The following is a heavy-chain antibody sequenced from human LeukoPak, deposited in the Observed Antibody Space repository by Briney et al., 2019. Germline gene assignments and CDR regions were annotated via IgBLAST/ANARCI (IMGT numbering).Heavy chain of an antibody. CDR2: ISSSGSTI. J-gene: IGHJ2*01. CDR1: GFTFSSYE. CDR3: ARDNLRPFYYYDSSGYYWYFDL. Sequence: GGSLRLSCAASGFTFSSYEMNWVRQAPGKGLEWVSYISSSGSTIYYADSVKGRFTISRDNAKNSLYLQMNSLRAEDTAVYYCARDNLRPFYYYDSSGYYWYFDLWGRGTLVTVSS. D-gene: IGHD3-22*01. V-gene: IGHV3-48*03.